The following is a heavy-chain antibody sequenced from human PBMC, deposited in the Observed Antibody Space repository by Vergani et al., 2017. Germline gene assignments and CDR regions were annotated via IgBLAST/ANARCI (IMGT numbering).Heavy chain of an antibody. CDR1: GYTFTSYD. V-gene: IGHV1-8*02. CDR3: ARGPMIVVVISGPSADAFDI. CDR2: MNPNSGNT. D-gene: IGHD3-22*01. J-gene: IGHJ3*02. Sequence: QVQLVQSGAEVKKPGASVKVSCKASGYTFTSYDINWVRQATGQGLEWMGWMNPNSGNTGYAQKFQGRVTMTRNTSISTAYMELSSLRSEDTAVYYCARGPMIVVVISGPSADAFDIWGQGTMVTVSS.